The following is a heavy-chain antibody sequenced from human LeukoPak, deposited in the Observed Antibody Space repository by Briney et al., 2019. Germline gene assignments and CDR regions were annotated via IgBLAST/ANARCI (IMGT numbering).Heavy chain of an antibody. V-gene: IGHV1-18*01. CDR1: GYTFTSYS. D-gene: IGHD2-2*01. J-gene: IGHJ6*02. Sequence: GASVKVSCKASGYTFTSYSISWVRRAPGQGLEWMGWISADNGNTKYAQKLQGRVTVTTDTSTSTAYMELRSLRSDDTAVYYCAREVDCSTTSCYALGYYGMEVWGQGTTVTVSS. CDR2: ISADNGNT. CDR3: AREVDCSTTSCYALGYYGMEV.